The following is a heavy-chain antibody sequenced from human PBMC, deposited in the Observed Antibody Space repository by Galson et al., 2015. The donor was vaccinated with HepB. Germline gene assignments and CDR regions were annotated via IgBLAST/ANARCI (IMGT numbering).Heavy chain of an antibody. V-gene: IGHV3-30-3*01. CDR2: ISYDGSNK. CDR3: ARVGCSSTSCYLWSGAFDI. D-gene: IGHD2-2*01. CDR1: GFTFSSYA. J-gene: IGHJ3*02. Sequence: SLRLSCAASGFTFSSYAMHWVRQAPGKGLEWVAVISYDGSNKYYADSVKGRFTISRDNSKNTLYLQMNSLRAEDTAVYYCARVGCSSTSCYLWSGAFDIWGQGTMVTVSS.